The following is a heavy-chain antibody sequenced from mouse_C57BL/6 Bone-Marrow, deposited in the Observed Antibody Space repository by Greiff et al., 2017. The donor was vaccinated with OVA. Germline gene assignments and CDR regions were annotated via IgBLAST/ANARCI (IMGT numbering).Heavy chain of an antibody. CDR1: GYAFTNYL. D-gene: IGHD1-1*01. Sequence: VQLQQSGAELVRPGTSVKVSCKASGYAFTNYLIEWVKQRPGQGLEWIGVLNPGSGGTNYNEKFKGKATLTADKSSSTAYMQLSSLTSEDSAVYFCARRGRWRFAYWGQGTLVTVSA. J-gene: IGHJ3*01. CDR3: ARRGRWRFAY. CDR2: LNPGSGGT. V-gene: IGHV1-54*01.